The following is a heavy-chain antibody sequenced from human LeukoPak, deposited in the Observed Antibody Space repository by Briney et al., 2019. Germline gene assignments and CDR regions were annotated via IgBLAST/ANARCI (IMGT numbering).Heavy chain of an antibody. CDR3: TKLDLWFGEWATIDY. CDR1: GFTFSSYG. D-gene: IGHD3-10*01. CDR2: ISGSGGST. J-gene: IGHJ4*02. Sequence: GGSLRLSCAASGFTFSSYGMSWVRQAPGKGLEWVSAISGSGGSTYYADSVKGRFTISRDNSKNTLYLQMNSLRAEDTAVYYCTKLDLWFGEWATIDYWGQGTLVTVSS. V-gene: IGHV3-23*01.